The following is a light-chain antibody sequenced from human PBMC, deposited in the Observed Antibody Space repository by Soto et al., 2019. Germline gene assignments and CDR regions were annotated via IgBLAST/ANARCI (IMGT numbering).Light chain of an antibody. CDR3: QQYNHWPPWLT. CDR2: GAS. J-gene: IGKJ4*01. CDR1: QSVNTN. Sequence: EIEMTQSTATLSVSPGERATLSCRASQSVNTNLAWYQQKPGQAPRLLIYGASTRAPGIPARFSGNGSGTEFTHTVSSLQSEDFALYYCQQYNHWPPWLTFGGGTKVEVK. V-gene: IGKV3-15*01.